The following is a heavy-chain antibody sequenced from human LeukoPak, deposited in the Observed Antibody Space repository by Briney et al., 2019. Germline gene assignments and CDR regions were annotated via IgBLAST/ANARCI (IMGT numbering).Heavy chain of an antibody. D-gene: IGHD3-22*01. CDR1: GYTLTELS. J-gene: IGHJ6*03. CDR2: FDPEDGET. V-gene: IGHV1-24*01. Sequence: ASVKVSCKVSGYTLTELSMHWVRQAPGKGLEWMGGFDPEDGETIYAQKFQGRVTMTRNTSISTAYMELSSPRSEDTAVYYCARSMIYMDVWGKGTTVTVSS. CDR3: ARSMIYMDV.